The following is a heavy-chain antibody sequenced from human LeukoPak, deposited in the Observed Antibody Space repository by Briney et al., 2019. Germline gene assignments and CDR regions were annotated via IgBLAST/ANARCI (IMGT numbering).Heavy chain of an antibody. Sequence: KPGGSLRLSCAASGFTLNSYGMHWVRQAPGKGLEWVSSISSSSSYIYYADSVKGRFTISRDNSKNTLYLQMNSLRAEDTAVYYCAKGGGYSYGWHYFDYWGQGTLVTVSS. CDR2: ISSSSSYI. J-gene: IGHJ4*02. CDR1: GFTLNSYG. V-gene: IGHV3-21*04. D-gene: IGHD5-18*01. CDR3: AKGGGYSYGWHYFDY.